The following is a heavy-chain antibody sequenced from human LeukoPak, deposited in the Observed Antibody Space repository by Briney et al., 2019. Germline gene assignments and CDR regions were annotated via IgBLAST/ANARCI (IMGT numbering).Heavy chain of an antibody. V-gene: IGHV5-51*01. CDR1: GYSFTSYW. D-gene: IGHD5-24*01. CDR2: IYPGDSDT. Sequence: GASLKISCRGSGYSFTSYWIGWLGQMPGKGLEGMGIIYPGDSDTRYNPSFQGQVTISADKSISPAYVQWSSLKASDTAMYYCGRLRDGYNRPFDMGGQGTMVTVPS. J-gene: IGHJ3*02. CDR3: GRLRDGYNRPFDM.